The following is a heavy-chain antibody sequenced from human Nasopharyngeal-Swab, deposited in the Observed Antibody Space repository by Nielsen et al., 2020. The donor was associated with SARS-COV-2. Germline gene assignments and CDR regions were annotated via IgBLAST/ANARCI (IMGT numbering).Heavy chain of an antibody. V-gene: IGHV3-30*18. J-gene: IGHJ4*02. D-gene: IGHD3-22*01. CDR3: AKDPRPTYDSSGYGLDY. Sequence: VRQAPGKGLVWVAVISYDGSNKYYADSVKGRFTISRDNSKNTLYLQMNSLRAEDTAVYYCAKDPRPTYDSSGYGLDYWGQGTLVTVSS. CDR2: ISYDGSNK.